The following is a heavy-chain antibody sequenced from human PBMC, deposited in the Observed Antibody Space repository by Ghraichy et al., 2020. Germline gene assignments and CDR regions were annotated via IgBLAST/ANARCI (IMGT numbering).Heavy chain of an antibody. CDR3: ARQLASTGGGMDG. J-gene: IGHJ6*02. Sequence: GGSLRLSCAASGFSFGAFAMNWVRQAPGKGMEWVAFISSETTYIYYADSVKGRFTISRDNGHKILYLQMDRLRPEDTATYFCARQLASTGGGMDGWGQGTTVTVSS. D-gene: IGHD2-8*02. V-gene: IGHV3-21*01. CDR2: ISSETTYI. CDR1: GFSFGAFA.